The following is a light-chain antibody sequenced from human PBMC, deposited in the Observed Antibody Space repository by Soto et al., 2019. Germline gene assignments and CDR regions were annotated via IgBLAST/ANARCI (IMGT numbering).Light chain of an antibody. J-gene: IGLJ3*02. CDR1: SGHSSYA. Sequence: QLVLTQSPSASASLGASVKLTCALSSGHSSYAIAWHQQQPEKGPRYLMKVNSDGSHSKGDGIPDRFSCSSSGAERYLTISSLQSDDEADYYCQTWATGIQVFGGGTKLTVL. CDR2: VNSDGSH. V-gene: IGLV4-69*01. CDR3: QTWATGIQV.